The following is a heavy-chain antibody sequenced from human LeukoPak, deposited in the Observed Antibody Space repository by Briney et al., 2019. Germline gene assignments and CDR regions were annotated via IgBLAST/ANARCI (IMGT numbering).Heavy chain of an antibody. Sequence: GGSLRLSCAASGFTFSSYWMSWVRQAPGKGLEWVANIKQDGSEKYYVDSVKGRFTISRDNAKNSLYLQLNSLRAEDTAVYHCARSPYTSGWYGVGYWGQGTLVTVSS. CDR3: ARSPYTSGWYGVGY. V-gene: IGHV3-7*01. CDR1: GFTFSSYW. D-gene: IGHD6-19*01. CDR2: IKQDGSEK. J-gene: IGHJ4*02.